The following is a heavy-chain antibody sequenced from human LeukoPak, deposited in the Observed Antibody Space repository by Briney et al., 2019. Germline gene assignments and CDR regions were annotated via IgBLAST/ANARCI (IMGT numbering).Heavy chain of an antibody. Sequence: GGSLRLSCAASGFTFSSYAMSWVRQAPGKGLEWVSAISGSGGSTYYADSVKGRFTISRDNSKNTLYLQMNSLRAEDTAVYYCARAIYYDSSGHFDYWGQGTLVTVSS. CDR3: ARAIYYDSSGHFDY. V-gene: IGHV3-23*01. CDR1: GFTFSSYA. J-gene: IGHJ4*02. D-gene: IGHD3-22*01. CDR2: ISGSGGST.